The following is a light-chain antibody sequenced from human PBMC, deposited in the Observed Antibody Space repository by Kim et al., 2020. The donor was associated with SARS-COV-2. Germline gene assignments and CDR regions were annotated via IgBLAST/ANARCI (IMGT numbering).Light chain of an antibody. Sequence: SVGTSVTIPCQASQDISNYLDWYQQKPGQAPRLLIYDASTLETGVPSRFSGSGSGTDFTFTISGLQPEDFATYYCQLYDNVPRYTFGQGTKLEI. CDR2: DAS. V-gene: IGKV1-33*01. J-gene: IGKJ2*01. CDR3: QLYDNVPRYT. CDR1: QDISNY.